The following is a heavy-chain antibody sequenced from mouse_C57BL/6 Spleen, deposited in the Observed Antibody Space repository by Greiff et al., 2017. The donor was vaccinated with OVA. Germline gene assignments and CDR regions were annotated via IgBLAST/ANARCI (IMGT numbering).Heavy chain of an antibody. CDR2: IHPNSGST. D-gene: IGHD1-1*01. CDR3: AFTTVVLYYVDY. Sequence: QVQLQQPGAELVKPGASVKLSCKASGYTFTSYWMHWVKQRPGQGLEWIGMIHPNSGSTNYNEKFKSKATLTVDKASSTAYMQLSSLTSENSAVYYCAFTTVVLYYVDYWGQGTTLTVSS. J-gene: IGHJ2*01. V-gene: IGHV1-64*01. CDR1: GYTFTSYW.